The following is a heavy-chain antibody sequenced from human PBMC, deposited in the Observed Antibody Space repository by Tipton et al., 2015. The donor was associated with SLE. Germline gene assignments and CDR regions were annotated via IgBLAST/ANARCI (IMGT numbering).Heavy chain of an antibody. J-gene: IGHJ5*02. CDR2: IFSRGGT. Sequence: TLSLTCTVSGGSSISSSFSWGWVRQSPRKGLEWIGNIFSRGGTYYSPSLKSRVTISVDTSNNQFSLKLISLTAADTAVYFCARDPYDSTWRNGWFDPWGQGTLVTVSS. D-gene: IGHD6-13*01. CDR1: GGSSISSSFS. V-gene: IGHV4-39*02. CDR3: ARDPYDSTWRNGWFDP.